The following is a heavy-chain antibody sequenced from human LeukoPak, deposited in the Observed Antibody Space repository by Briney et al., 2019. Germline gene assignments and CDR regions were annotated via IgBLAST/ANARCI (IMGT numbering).Heavy chain of an antibody. CDR1: GFTFSSYG. CDR2: IWYDGSNK. CDR3: ARGRATYRRYYFDY. Sequence: GRSLRLSCAASGFTFSSYGMHWVRQAPGKGLEWVAVIWYDGSNKYYADSVKGRFTISRDNSKNTLYLQMNSLRAEDTAVYYCARGRATYRRYYFDYWGQGTLVTLSS. J-gene: IGHJ4*02. V-gene: IGHV3-33*01. D-gene: IGHD1-26*01.